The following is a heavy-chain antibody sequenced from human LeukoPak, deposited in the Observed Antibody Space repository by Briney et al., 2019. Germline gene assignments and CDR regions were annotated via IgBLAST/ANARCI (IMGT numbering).Heavy chain of an antibody. J-gene: IGHJ4*02. V-gene: IGHV3-11*01. CDR1: GFTFSDYY. CDR2: ISSSGSTT. Sequence: GGSLRLSCAASGFTFSDYYMSWIRQAPGKGLEWVSYISSSGSTTYYADSVKGRFTISRDNAKNSLYLQMNSLRAEDTAVYYCAKVQQQLVPGDYWGQGTLVTVSS. D-gene: IGHD6-13*01. CDR3: AKVQQQLVPGDY.